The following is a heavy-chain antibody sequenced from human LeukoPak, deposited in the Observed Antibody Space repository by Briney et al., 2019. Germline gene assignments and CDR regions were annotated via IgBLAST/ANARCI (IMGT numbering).Heavy chain of an antibody. CDR1: GGSFSGYY. CDR3: ARGGPYYDFWSGKHNWFDP. CDR2: DNHSGST. Sequence: SETLSLTCAVSGGSFSGYYWSWIRQPPGKGLEWIGEDNHSGSTNYNPSLKSRVTISVDTSKNQFSLKLSSVTAADTVVYYCARGGPYYDFWSGKHNWFDPWGQGTLVTVSS. V-gene: IGHV4-34*01. D-gene: IGHD3-3*01. J-gene: IGHJ5*02.